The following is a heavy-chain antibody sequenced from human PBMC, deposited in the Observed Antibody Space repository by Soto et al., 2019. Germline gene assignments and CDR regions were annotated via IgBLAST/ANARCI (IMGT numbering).Heavy chain of an antibody. CDR2: ITIGSRYI. CDR1: GFTFSSYT. CDR3: TRDGSTVQATTKFDH. V-gene: IGHV3-21*01. Sequence: VGSLRLSCVGSGFTFSSYTMNWVRQAPGKGLEWVSSITIGSRYIYYVDSVKGRFTVSRDNARNSVDLQMNSLRAEDTAVYFCTRDGSTVQATTKFDHWGQGTLVTVSS. J-gene: IGHJ4*02. D-gene: IGHD1-26*01.